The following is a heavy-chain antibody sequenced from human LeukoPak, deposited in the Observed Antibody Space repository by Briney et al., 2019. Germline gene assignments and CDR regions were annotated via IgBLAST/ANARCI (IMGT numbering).Heavy chain of an antibody. CDR3: AKDLYCSSTSCYYFDY. D-gene: IGHD2-2*01. CDR2: ISGSGGST. Sequence: GGSLRLSCAASGFTFSSYAMSWVRQAPGKGLEWVSTISGSGGSTYYADSVKGRFTISRDNSKNTLYLQVNSLRAEDTAVYYCAKDLYCSSTSCYYFDYWGQGTLVTVSS. V-gene: IGHV3-23*01. J-gene: IGHJ4*02. CDR1: GFTFSSYA.